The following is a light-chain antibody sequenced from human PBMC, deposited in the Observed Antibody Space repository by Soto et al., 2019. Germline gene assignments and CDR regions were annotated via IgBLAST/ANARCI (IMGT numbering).Light chain of an antibody. CDR3: QQYGSSHT. CDR1: QSVTSSY. CDR2: GAS. J-gene: IGKJ4*01. Sequence: EIVLTQSPGTLSLSPGERATLSCRASQSVTSSYLAWYQQKPGQAPRLLIYGASSRATGIPDRFSGSGSGTDFTLTISRLEPEDFAGDYCQQYGSSHTFGGGTKVEIK. V-gene: IGKV3-20*01.